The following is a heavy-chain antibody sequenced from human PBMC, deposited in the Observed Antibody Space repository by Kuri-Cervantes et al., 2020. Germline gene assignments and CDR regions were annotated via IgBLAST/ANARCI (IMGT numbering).Heavy chain of an antibody. J-gene: IGHJ3*02. Sequence: SETLSLTCTVSGGSISSYFWSWIRQPPGKGLEWIGYIYYSGSTNYNPSLKSRVTISVDTSKNQFSLKLRSVTAADTAVYYCARRGEFGADSFDIWGRGTLVTVSS. CDR3: ARRGEFGADSFDI. D-gene: IGHD3-3*01. CDR2: IYYSGST. V-gene: IGHV4-59*12. CDR1: GGSISSYF.